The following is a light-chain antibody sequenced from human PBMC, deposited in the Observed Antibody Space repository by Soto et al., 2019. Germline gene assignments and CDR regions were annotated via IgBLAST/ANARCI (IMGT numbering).Light chain of an antibody. CDR1: QSVNSN. CDR2: GAS. Sequence: EIEMTQSPATLSVFPGERATLSCRASQSVNSNLAWYQQKPGQAPRLLISGASTRATGIPARFSASGSGTEFTLTISSLQSEDSAVYFCQHYNNWPALSFGGGTRVEIK. J-gene: IGKJ4*01. CDR3: QHYNNWPALS. V-gene: IGKV3-15*01.